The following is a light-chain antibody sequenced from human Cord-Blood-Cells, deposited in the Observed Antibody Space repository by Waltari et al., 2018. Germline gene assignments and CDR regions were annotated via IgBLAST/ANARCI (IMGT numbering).Light chain of an antibody. J-gene: IGKJ1*01. CDR1: QSVSSN. Sequence: EIVMTQSPATLSVSPGERATLPCRASQSVSSNLAWYQQKPGQAPRLLIYGASTRATGIPARFSGSGSVTEFTLTISSLQSEDFAVYYCQQYNNWPRTFGQGTKVEIK. V-gene: IGKV3-15*01. CDR3: QQYNNWPRT. CDR2: GAS.